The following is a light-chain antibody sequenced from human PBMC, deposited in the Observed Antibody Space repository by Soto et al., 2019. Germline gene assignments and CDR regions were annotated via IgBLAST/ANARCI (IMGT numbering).Light chain of an antibody. Sequence: DIQMTQSPSSLSASVGDRVTITCRASQSISSYLNWYQQKPGKAPKLLIYAASSLQSGVPSRFSGSGSGTDFTLTISSLQPDDFATYYCQQYNSYSRSTFGQVTRLEV. J-gene: IGKJ5*01. CDR3: QQYNSYSRST. CDR1: QSISSY. V-gene: IGKV1-39*01. CDR2: AAS.